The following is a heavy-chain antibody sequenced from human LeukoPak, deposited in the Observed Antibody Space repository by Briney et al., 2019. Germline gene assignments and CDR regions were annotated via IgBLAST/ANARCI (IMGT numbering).Heavy chain of an antibody. V-gene: IGHV3-64*01. J-gene: IGHJ3*02. Sequence: GGSLRLSCAASGFTFSSYAMHWVRQAPGKGLEYVSAISSNGGSTYYANSVKGRFTISRDNPKNTLYLQMGSLRAEDMAVYYCAREKGAPYYYDSSGYYGGAFDIRGQGTMVTVSS. CDR3: AREKGAPYYYDSSGYYGGAFDI. D-gene: IGHD3-22*01. CDR2: ISSNGGST. CDR1: GFTFSSYA.